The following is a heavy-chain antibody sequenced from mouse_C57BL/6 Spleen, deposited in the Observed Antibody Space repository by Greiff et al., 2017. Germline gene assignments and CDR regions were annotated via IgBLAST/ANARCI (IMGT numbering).Heavy chain of an antibody. Sequence: QVQLQQPGAELVMPGASVKLSCKASGYTFTSYWMHWVKQRPGQGLEWIGEIDPSDSYTNYNQKFKGKSTLTVDKSSSTAYMQLSSLTSEDSAVYYCAGGDGSRDFDYWGQGTTLTVSS. CDR3: AGGDGSRDFDY. V-gene: IGHV1-69*01. J-gene: IGHJ2*01. D-gene: IGHD1-1*01. CDR2: IDPSDSYT. CDR1: GYTFTSYW.